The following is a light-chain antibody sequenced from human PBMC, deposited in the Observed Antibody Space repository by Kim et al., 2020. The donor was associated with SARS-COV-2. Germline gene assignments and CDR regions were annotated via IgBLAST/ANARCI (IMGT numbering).Light chain of an antibody. CDR3: NSRDSRGNHWV. CDR1: SLRSDY. CDR2: GKN. V-gene: IGLV3-19*01. J-gene: IGLJ3*02. Sequence: SSALTQDPAVSVALGQTVRITCQGDSLRSDYASWYQQKPGQAPVLVIYGKNNRPSGIPDRFSGSSSGNTASLTITGAQAEDEADYYCNSRDSRGNHWVFG.